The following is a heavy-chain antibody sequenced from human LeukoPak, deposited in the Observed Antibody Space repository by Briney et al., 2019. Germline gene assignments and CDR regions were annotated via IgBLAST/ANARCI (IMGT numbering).Heavy chain of an antibody. D-gene: IGHD2-15*01. V-gene: IGHV3-11*04. CDR3: ARGYCSGGTCYLFDY. CDR1: GFTFSDSY. J-gene: IGHJ4*02. Sequence: GGSLRLSCAASGFTFSDSYMSWIRQAPGKGLEWISYISSSGGTIYYADSVKGRFSISRDNAKNSLYLQMNSLRAEDTAVYYCARGYCSGGTCYLFDYWGQGTPVTVPS. CDR2: ISSSGGTI.